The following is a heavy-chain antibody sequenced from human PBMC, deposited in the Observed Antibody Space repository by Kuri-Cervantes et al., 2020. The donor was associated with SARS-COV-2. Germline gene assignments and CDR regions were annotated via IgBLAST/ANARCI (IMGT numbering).Heavy chain of an antibody. J-gene: IGHJ4*02. D-gene: IGHD4-11*01. V-gene: IGHV3-30*03. CDR2: ISYDGSSE. Sequence: GGSLRLSCAASGFTFSSYGMHWVRQAPGKGLEWVAFISYDGSSEYYADSVRGRFTVSRDNSKNTLYLQMNSLRAEDTAVYYCARLTVTTAIDGDYWGPGTLVTVSS. CDR1: GFTFSSYG. CDR3: ARLTVTTAIDGDY.